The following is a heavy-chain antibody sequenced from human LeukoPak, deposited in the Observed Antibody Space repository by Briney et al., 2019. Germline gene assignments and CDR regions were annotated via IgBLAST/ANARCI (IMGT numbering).Heavy chain of an antibody. Sequence: SETLSLTCAVSGYSISSGSYWGWIRQPPGKGLEWLGSIYHSGSTYYNPSLKSRVTISVDTSKNLFSLKLSSVTAADTAVYYCARQAAAAGTDAFDIWGQGTMVTVSS. CDR3: ARQAAAAGTDAFDI. D-gene: IGHD6-13*01. J-gene: IGHJ3*02. V-gene: IGHV4-38-2*01. CDR1: GYSISSGSY. CDR2: IYHSGST.